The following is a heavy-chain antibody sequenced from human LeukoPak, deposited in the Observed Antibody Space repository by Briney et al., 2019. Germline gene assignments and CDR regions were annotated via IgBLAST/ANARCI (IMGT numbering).Heavy chain of an antibody. CDR2: ISSSSSYI. Sequence: GGSLRLSCAASGFTFSSYSMNWVRQAPGKGLEWVSSISSSSSYIYYADSVKGRFTISRDNAKNSLYLQMNSLRAEDTAVYYCARDPRWAAAEGGFDYWGQGTLVTVSS. CDR3: ARDPRWAAAEGGFDY. CDR1: GFTFSSYS. J-gene: IGHJ4*02. D-gene: IGHD6-13*01. V-gene: IGHV3-21*01.